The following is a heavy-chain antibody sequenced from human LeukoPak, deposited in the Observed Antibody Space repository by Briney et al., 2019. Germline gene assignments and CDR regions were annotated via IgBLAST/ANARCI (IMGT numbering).Heavy chain of an antibody. D-gene: IGHD2-2*01. CDR3: AREWIVVVPAATNWFDP. CDR1: GGSISSGSYY. Sequence: PSETLSLTCTVSGGSISSGSYYWSWIRQPPGKGLEWIGYIYHSGSTYYNPSLKSRVTISVDRSKNQFTLKLSSVTAADTAVYYCAREWIVVVPAATNWFDPWGQGTLVTVSS. V-gene: IGHV4-30-2*01. J-gene: IGHJ5*02. CDR2: IYHSGST.